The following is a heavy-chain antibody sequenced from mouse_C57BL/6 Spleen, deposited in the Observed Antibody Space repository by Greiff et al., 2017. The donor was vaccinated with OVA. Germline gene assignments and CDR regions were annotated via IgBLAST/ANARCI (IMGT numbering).Heavy chain of an antibody. CDR1: GYAFTNYL. CDR2: INHGSGGT. J-gene: IGHJ3*01. V-gene: IGHV1-54*01. Sequence: QVQLQQSGAELVRPGTSVKVSCTASGYAFTNYLIAWVKQRPGQGLEWIGVINHGSGGTNYNEKFKGKSTLTADKSSSTAYMQLSSLTSEDSAVYFCARSLELGSSAYWGQGTLVTVSA. CDR3: ARSLELGSSAY. D-gene: IGHD4-1*01.